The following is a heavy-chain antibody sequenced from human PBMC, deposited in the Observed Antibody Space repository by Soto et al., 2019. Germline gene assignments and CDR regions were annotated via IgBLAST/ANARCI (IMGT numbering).Heavy chain of an antibody. J-gene: IGHJ5*02. CDR1: GGTFSSYA. D-gene: IGHD3-22*01. CDR2: IIPISGTA. V-gene: IGHV1-69*01. CDR3: ARSQGSYYYDSSGYRSWFDP. Sequence: QVQLVQSGAEVKKPGSSVKVSCKASGGTFSSYAISWVRQAPGQGLEWVGGIIPISGTANYAQKFQGRDTITADESTSTAYMELSSLRSEDTAVYYCARSQGSYYYDSSGYRSWFDPWGQGTLVTVSS.